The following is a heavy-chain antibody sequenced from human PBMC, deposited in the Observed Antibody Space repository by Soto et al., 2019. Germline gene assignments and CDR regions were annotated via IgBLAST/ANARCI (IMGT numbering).Heavy chain of an antibody. CDR3: ARGDIVLVPAAFDAFDI. CDR1: GDSISAYS. Sequence: SETLSLTCTVSGDSISAYSWSWVRQPPGKGLEWIGNIYYSGSTNYNPSLKSRVTISVDTSKNQFSLKLSSVTAADTAVYYCARGDIVLVPAAFDAFDIWGHGTQVTVSS. CDR2: IYYSGST. V-gene: IGHV4-59*01. D-gene: IGHD2-2*01. J-gene: IGHJ3*02.